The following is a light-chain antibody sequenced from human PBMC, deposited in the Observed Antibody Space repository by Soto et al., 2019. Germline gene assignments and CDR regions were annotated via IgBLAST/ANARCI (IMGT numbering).Light chain of an antibody. V-gene: IGKV3-15*01. CDR3: QQYNSWLWT. CDR2: GAS. J-gene: IGKJ1*01. CDR1: QSVSSN. Sequence: EIVMTQSPATLSVSPGERATLSCRASQSVSSNLAWYQQKPGQAPRLLIYGASTRATGIPARFSGSGSGTEFTLIISSLQSEDSAVYYCQQYNSWLWTFGQVTNVDVK.